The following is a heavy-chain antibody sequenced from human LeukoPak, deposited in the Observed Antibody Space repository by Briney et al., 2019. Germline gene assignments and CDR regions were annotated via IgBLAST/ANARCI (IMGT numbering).Heavy chain of an antibody. CDR2: IKSKIDGGTT. CDR3: TSSGSSGAGDFDF. V-gene: IGHV3-15*01. CDR1: GFTFSSYE. J-gene: IGHJ4*02. Sequence: GGSLRLSCAVSGFTFSSYEMNWVRQAPGKGLEWVGRIKSKIDGGTTDYAAPVKARFTISRDDSQKTLYLQMNSLETEDTGVYYCTSSGSSGAGDFDFWGQGTLVTVSS. D-gene: IGHD1-26*01.